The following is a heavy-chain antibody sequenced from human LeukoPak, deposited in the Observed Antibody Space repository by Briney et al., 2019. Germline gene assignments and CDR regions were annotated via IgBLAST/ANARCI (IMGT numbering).Heavy chain of an antibody. D-gene: IGHD3-10*01. CDR1: GFTFSSYW. V-gene: IGHV3-7*04. CDR2: INQDGSET. CDR3: ARDNRGKDY. J-gene: IGHJ4*02. Sequence: GGSLRLSCAASGFTFSSYWMTWVRQAPGKGLEWVANINQDGSETYSVDSEKGRFTISRDNGNNALYLQMSNLRAEDTAVYYCARDNRGKDYWGQGTLVTVSS.